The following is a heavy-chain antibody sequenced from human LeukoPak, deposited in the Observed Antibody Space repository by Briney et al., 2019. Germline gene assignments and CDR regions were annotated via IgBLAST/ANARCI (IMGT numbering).Heavy chain of an antibody. CDR1: GFTFSSFW. J-gene: IGHJ6*03. Sequence: PGGSLRLSCAASGFTFSSFWMHWVRQAPGKGLVWVSRVNSDGSSTSYADSVKGRFTISRDNAKNTLYLQMNSLRAEDTAVYYCARDQAAGREFYYYYYYMDVWGKGTTVTVSS. V-gene: IGHV3-74*01. CDR3: ARDQAAGREFYYYYYYMDV. CDR2: VNSDGSST. D-gene: IGHD6-13*01.